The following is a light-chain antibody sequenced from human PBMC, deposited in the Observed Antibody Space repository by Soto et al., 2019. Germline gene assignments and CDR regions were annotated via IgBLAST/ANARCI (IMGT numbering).Light chain of an antibody. Sequence: EIVMTQSPATLSASPGERATLSCRASQNVRSTLAWYQQKPGQAPRLLIYGASTRATGIPAKFSGSGFGTEFTLTISSLQSEDVAVYYCQRYNNGPPFTFGPGTKVEIK. CDR3: QRYNNGPPFT. CDR2: GAS. V-gene: IGKV3-15*01. CDR1: QNVRST. J-gene: IGKJ3*01.